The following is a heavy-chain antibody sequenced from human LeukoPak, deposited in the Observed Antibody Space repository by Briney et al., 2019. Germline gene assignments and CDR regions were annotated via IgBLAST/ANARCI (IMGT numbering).Heavy chain of an antibody. J-gene: IGHJ5*02. CDR1: GGSLSSGGYS. CDR3: ARADSSGPNWFDR. D-gene: IGHD3-22*01. V-gene: IGHV4-30-2*01. CDR2: IYHSGST. Sequence: SQTLSLTCAVSGGSLSSGGYSWGCVRQPPGTGPEWIGYIYHSGSTYYNPSLKSRVTISVDRSKTQFSLKLSSVPAADTAVYYCARADSSGPNWFDRWGQGTLVTVSS.